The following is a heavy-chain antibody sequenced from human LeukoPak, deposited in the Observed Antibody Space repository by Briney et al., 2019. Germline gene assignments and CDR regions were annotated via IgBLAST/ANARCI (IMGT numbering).Heavy chain of an antibody. CDR1: EYTYTSYD. CDR2: MNPNSGNT. CDR3: ASRSLFEYSSSFLDP. Sequence: ASVKVSCKASEYTYTSYDINWVRQATGQGLGWMGWMNPNSGNTGYAQKFQGRVTMTRNTSISTAYMELSSLRSEDTAVHYCASRSLFEYSSSFLDPWGQGTLVTVSS. J-gene: IGHJ5*02. D-gene: IGHD6-6*01. V-gene: IGHV1-8*01.